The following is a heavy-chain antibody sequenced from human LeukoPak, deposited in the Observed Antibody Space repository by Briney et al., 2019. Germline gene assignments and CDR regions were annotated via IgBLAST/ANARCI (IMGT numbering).Heavy chain of an antibody. CDR3: ARGSPLVVPAATDY. J-gene: IGHJ4*02. CDR2: IYYSGST. D-gene: IGHD2-2*01. CDR1: GGSISSSSYY. Sequence: SETLSLTCTVSGGSISSSSYYWGWIRQPPGKGLEWFGSIYYSGSTYYNPSLKSRVTICVDTSKNQFSLKLSSVTAADTAVYYCARGSPLVVPAATDYWGQGTLVTVSS. V-gene: IGHV4-39*01.